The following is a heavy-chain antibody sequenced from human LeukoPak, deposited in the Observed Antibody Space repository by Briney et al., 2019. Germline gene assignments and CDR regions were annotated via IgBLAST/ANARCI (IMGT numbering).Heavy chain of an antibody. CDR3: ATTDVLLWFGELFYYYYGMDV. J-gene: IGHJ6*02. Sequence: GGSLRLSCAASGFTVSSNYMSWVRQAPGEGLGWVSVIYSGGSTYYADSVKGRFTISRDNSKNTLYLQMNSLRAEDTAVYYCATTDVLLWFGELFYYYYGMDVWGQGTTVTVSS. CDR1: GFTVSSNY. D-gene: IGHD3-10*01. V-gene: IGHV3-66*01. CDR2: IYSGGST.